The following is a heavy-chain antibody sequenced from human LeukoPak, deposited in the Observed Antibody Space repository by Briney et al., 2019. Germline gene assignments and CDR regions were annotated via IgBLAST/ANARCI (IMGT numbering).Heavy chain of an antibody. Sequence: GGSLRLSCTASGFTFSDSGMHWVRQPPGKGLQWVAHIWYDGSKTYYADSVEGRFTISRDNGKNTLYPQMNNMRVEDTAVYYCARAVVSGYDWEGHFDSWGLGSLVTVS. V-gene: IGHV3-33*01. D-gene: IGHD6-25*01. CDR2: IWYDGSKT. CDR3: ARAVVSGYDWEGHFDS. CDR1: GFTFSDSG. J-gene: IGHJ4*02.